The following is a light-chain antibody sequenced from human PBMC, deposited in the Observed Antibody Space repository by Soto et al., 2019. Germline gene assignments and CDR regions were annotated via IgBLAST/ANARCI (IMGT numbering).Light chain of an antibody. CDR2: GAS. J-gene: IGKJ2*01. CDR1: QSVSSSH. Sequence: EIVLTQSPGTLSLSPRERATLSCRASQSVSSSHLAWYQQKPGQAPRLLIYGASSRASGVPDRFSGSGSGTDFTLTISRLETDDFAVYYCQQYGMLYAFGQGTKLEIK. CDR3: QQYGMLYA. V-gene: IGKV3-20*01.